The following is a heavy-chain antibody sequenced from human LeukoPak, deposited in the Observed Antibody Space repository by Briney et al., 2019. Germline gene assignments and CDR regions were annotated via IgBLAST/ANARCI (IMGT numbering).Heavy chain of an antibody. CDR3: ARELTGDDAFDI. D-gene: IGHD1-20*01. V-gene: IGHV4-61*02. CDR2: IYTSGTT. J-gene: IGHJ3*02. Sequence: PSETLSLTCTVSGGSIRSGSYYWSWIRQPAGKGLEWIGRIYTSGTTNYNPSLKSRVTISVDTSKNQFSLKLSSVTAADTAVYYCARELTGDDAFDIWGQGTMVTVSS. CDR1: GGSIRSGSYY.